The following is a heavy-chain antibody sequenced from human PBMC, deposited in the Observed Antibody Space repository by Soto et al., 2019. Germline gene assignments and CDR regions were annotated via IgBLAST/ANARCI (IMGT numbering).Heavy chain of an antibody. Sequence: EVQLVESGGGLVKPGGSLRLSCAASGFTFSGYSMNWVRQAPGKGLEWVSSISGSSSYIYYADSLKGRFTVSRDNAKNSLYLQMNSLRVEDTAVYYCAREGHAFDYWGQGTLVTVSS. CDR1: GFTFSGYS. D-gene: IGHD2-8*01. CDR2: ISGSSSYI. J-gene: IGHJ4*02. CDR3: AREGHAFDY. V-gene: IGHV3-21*01.